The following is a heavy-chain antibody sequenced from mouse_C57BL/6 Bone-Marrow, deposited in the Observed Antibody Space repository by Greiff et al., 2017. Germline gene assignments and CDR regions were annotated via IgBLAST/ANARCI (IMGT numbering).Heavy chain of an antibody. Sequence: VQLQQPGAELVMPGASVKLSCKASGYTFTSYWMHWVKQRPGQGLEWIGEIDPSDSYTNDNQKFKGKSTLTVDKSSSTAYMQLSSLTSEDSAVYYCARGGYYYGSRGYFDGWGTGTTVTVSS. CDR3: ARGGYYYGSRGYFDG. J-gene: IGHJ1*03. CDR2: IDPSDSYT. V-gene: IGHV1-69*01. CDR1: GYTFTSYW. D-gene: IGHD1-1*01.